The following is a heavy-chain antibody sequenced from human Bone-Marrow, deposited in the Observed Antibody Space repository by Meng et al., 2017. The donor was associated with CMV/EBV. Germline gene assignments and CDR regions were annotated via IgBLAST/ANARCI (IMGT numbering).Heavy chain of an antibody. CDR2: IYWNDDK. V-gene: IGHV2-5*01. J-gene: IGHJ4*02. CDR3: AHRRHPSSGWPFDY. D-gene: IGHD6-19*01. CDR1: GFSLSTSGVG. Sequence: LSGFSLSTSGVGVGWIRQPPGKALEWLALIYWNDDKSYSPSLKSRLTITKDTSKNQVVLTMTNMDPVDTATYYCAHRRHPSSGWPFDYWGQGTLVTVSS.